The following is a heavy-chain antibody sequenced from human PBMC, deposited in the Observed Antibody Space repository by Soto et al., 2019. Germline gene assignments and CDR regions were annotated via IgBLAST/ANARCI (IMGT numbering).Heavy chain of an antibody. CDR2: INHSGST. CDR1: GGSFSGYY. J-gene: IGHJ4*02. Sequence: SETLSLTCAVYGGSFSGYYWTWIRQPPGTGLEWIGEINHSGSTNYNPSLKSRVTISVDTSKNQFSLKLTSVTAADTAVYYCATTPKGYFGPTAFDSWGQGVLVTVSS. CDR3: ATTPKGYFGPTAFDS. V-gene: IGHV4-34*01. D-gene: IGHD1-26*01.